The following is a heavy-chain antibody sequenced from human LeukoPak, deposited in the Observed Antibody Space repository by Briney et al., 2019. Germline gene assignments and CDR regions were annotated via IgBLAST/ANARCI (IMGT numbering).Heavy chain of an antibody. CDR2: IYYSGST. CDR3: ARVVVDIAARPFDY. V-gene: IGHV4-59*12. Sequence: PSETLSLTCTVSGGSISSYYWSWIRQPPGKGLEWIGYIYYSGSTNYNPSLKSRVTISVDTSKNQFSLKLSSVTAADTAVYYCARVVVDIAARPFDYWGQGTLVTVSS. CDR1: GGSISSYY. J-gene: IGHJ4*02. D-gene: IGHD6-6*01.